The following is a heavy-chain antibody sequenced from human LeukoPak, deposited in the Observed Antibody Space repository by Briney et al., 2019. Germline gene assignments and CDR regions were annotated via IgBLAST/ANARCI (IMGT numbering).Heavy chain of an antibody. D-gene: IGHD5-18*01. Sequence: PSETLSLTCTVSGGSISSYYWSWIRQPPGKGLEWIGDIYYSGSTNYNPSLKSRVTISVDTSKNQFSLRLSSVTAADTAVYYSARLASASYGPLTPFDYWGQGTLVTVSS. CDR1: GGSISSYY. V-gene: IGHV4-59*08. J-gene: IGHJ4*02. CDR2: IYYSGST. CDR3: ARLASASYGPLTPFDY.